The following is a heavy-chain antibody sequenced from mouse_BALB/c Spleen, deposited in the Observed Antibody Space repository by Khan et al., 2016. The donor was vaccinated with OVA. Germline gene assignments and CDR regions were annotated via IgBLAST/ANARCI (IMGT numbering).Heavy chain of an antibody. CDR2: ISYSGRT. J-gene: IGHJ2*01. CDR1: GYSITSDYA. D-gene: IGHD1-1*01. Sequence: EVQLQESGPGLVKPSQSLSLTCTVTGYSITSDYAWNWIRQFPGNKLEWMGYISYSGRTSYNPSLKSRISITRDTSTNQFFLQLNSLTTEDTATYICARSVTITTVVATDFDYWGQGTTLTVSS. V-gene: IGHV3-2*02. CDR3: ARSVTITTVVATDFDY.